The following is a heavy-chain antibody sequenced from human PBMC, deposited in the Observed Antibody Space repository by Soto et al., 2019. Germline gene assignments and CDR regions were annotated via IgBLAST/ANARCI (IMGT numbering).Heavy chain of an antibody. J-gene: IGHJ5*02. CDR3: ARCERRLLCSGGSCYRNGSDT. CDR1: GYTFTSYD. Sequence: ASVKVSCKASGYTFTSYDINWGRQATGQGLEWMGWMNPNSGNTGYAQKFQGRVTVTRNTSISTADMELSSLRSEDTAVYYCARCERRLLCSGGSCYRNGSDTWSQGTLVPVSS. CDR2: MNPNSGNT. V-gene: IGHV1-8*01. D-gene: IGHD2-15*01.